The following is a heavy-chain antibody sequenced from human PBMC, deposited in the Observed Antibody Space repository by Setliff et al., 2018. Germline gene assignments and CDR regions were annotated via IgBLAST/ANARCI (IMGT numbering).Heavy chain of an antibody. CDR2: ISNRNGET. D-gene: IGHD7-27*01. CDR1: GYTLTSYG. J-gene: IGHJ3*02. Sequence: RASVKVSCKASGYTLTSYGVTWVRQAPGQGLEWMGWISNRNGETNYAQEFQDRVTMTTDTSTSTGYMELRSLTSDDTAVYYCARRWETGDQDAYDIWGQGTMVTVSS. CDR3: ARRWETGDQDAYDI. V-gene: IGHV1-18*01.